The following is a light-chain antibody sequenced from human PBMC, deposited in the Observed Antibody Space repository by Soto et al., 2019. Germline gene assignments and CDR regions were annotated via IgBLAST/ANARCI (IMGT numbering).Light chain of an antibody. Sequence: QPASVSGSPGQSITISCTGTSSDVGGYNYVSWYQQHPGKAPKLMIYEVSNRPSGVSNRFSGSKSGNTASLTISGLQAEDEADYYCSSYTRVFGTGTKLTVL. CDR3: SSYTRV. V-gene: IGLV2-14*01. J-gene: IGLJ1*01. CDR1: SSDVGGYNY. CDR2: EVS.